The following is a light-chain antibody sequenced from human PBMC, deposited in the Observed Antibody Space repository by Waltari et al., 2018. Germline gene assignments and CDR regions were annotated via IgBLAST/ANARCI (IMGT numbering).Light chain of an antibody. CDR2: GAS. J-gene: IGKJ1*01. Sequence: EIVLTQSPGTLSLSPGERATLSCRASQSVSSSYLAWYQQKPGQAPRLLIYGASSRATGILDRFSGSGSGTDFTLTISRLEPEDFAVYYGQQYGSAPRTFGQGTKVEIK. CDR1: QSVSSSY. CDR3: QQYGSAPRT. V-gene: IGKV3-20*01.